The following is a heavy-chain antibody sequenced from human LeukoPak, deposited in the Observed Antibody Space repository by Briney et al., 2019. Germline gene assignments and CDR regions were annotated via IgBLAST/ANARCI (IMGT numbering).Heavy chain of an antibody. V-gene: IGHV4-34*01. CDR2: IYYIGST. CDR1: GGSFSGYY. Sequence: SETLSLTCAVYGGSFSGYYWSWIRQPPGKGLEWIGNIYYIGSTYYNPSLKSRVTISVDTSKNQFSLKLSSVTAADTAVYYCARDATMMGNYFNYWGQGTLVTVSS. CDR3: ARDATMMGNYFNY. D-gene: IGHD5-12*01. J-gene: IGHJ4*02.